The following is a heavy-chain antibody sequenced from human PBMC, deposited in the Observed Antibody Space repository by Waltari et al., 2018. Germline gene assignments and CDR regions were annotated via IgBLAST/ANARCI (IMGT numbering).Heavy chain of an antibody. CDR1: GGSFSVYY. Sequence: QVQLQQWGAGLLKPSETLSLTCAVSGGSFSVYYWSWIRQPPGKGLEWIGEINHSGSTNDNPSLKSRVTISVDTSKNQFSLKLSSVTAADTAVYYCARGRRGYGSGNYFDYWGQGTLVTVSS. V-gene: IGHV4-34*01. J-gene: IGHJ4*02. D-gene: IGHD3-10*01. CDR2: INHSGST. CDR3: ARGRRGYGSGNYFDY.